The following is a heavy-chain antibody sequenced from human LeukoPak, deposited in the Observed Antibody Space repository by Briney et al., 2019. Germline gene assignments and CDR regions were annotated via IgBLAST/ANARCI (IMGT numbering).Heavy chain of an antibody. CDR2: IYYSGST. V-gene: IGHV4-59*01. CDR1: GGSFSGYY. J-gene: IGHJ4*02. Sequence: KPSETLSLTCAVYGGSFSGYYWSWIRQPPGKGLEWIGYIYYSGSTNYNPSLKSRVTISVDTSKNQFSLKLSSVTAADTAVYYCARDVRGYSYGSFDYWGQGTLVTVSS. CDR3: ARDVRGYSYGSFDY. D-gene: IGHD5-18*01.